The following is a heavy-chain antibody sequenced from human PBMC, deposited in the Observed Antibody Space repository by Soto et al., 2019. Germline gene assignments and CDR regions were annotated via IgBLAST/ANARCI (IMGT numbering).Heavy chain of an antibody. CDR3: ASGLRSGLDY. V-gene: IGHV3-33*01. Sequence: GGSLRLSCVASGFIFSNFGMHWVRQAPGKGLEWVAVISSDEKIKQYADSVRGRFAISRDNSKNTLYLQMASLRAKDTAIYYCASGLRSGLDYWGQGTMVTVSS. J-gene: IGHJ4*02. CDR1: GFIFSNFG. CDR2: ISSDEKIK.